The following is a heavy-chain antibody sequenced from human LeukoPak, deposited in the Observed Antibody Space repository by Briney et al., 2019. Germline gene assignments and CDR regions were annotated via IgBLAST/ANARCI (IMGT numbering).Heavy chain of an antibody. CDR3: FRAPTYSRASCGYYGMDV. Sequence: GGSLRLSCAASGLTLSRYDMHWVRHATGEGLEWVSAIGTRGDTYYAGSVKGRFTMSRENAKNSLYLQMNSLSAGDTAVYYCFRAPTYSRASCGYYGMDVWGQGTTVTVSS. D-gene: IGHD6-19*01. V-gene: IGHV3-13*01. J-gene: IGHJ6*02. CDR2: IGTRGDT. CDR1: GLTLSRYD.